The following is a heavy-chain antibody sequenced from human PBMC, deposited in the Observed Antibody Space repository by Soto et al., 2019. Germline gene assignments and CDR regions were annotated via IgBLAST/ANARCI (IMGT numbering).Heavy chain of an antibody. J-gene: IGHJ4*02. V-gene: IGHV1-69*13. CDR1: GGTFSSYA. Sequence: SVKVSCKASGGTFSSYAISWVRQAPGRGLEWMGGIIPIFGTANYAQKFQGRVTITADESTSTAYMELSSLRSEDTAVYYCARGSSPANYYDSSGSLGYWGQGTLVTVSS. D-gene: IGHD3-22*01. CDR3: ARGSSPANYYDSSGSLGY. CDR2: IIPIFGTA.